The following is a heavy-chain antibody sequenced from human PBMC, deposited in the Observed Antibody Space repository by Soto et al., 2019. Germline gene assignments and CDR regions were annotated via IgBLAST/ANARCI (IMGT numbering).Heavy chain of an antibody. D-gene: IGHD5-18*01. CDR2: VYHRGTT. V-gene: IGHV4-59*01. CDR3: ALGGYNYGRPFDF. CDR1: GASTSNYH. Sequence: LSLTCSVSGASTSNYHYSWIRQSPGKGLEWIGYVYHRGTTYYTPSLKSRVNMSVDTSTNEFYLNLKSVTAADTAVYYCALGGYNYGRPFDFWGQGTLVTVSS. J-gene: IGHJ4*02.